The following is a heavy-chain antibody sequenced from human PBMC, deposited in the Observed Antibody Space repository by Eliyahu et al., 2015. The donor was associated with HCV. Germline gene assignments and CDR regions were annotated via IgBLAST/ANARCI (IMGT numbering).Heavy chain of an antibody. V-gene: IGHV3-66*01. CDR1: GFTVSAXY. CDR2: IYSGSTT. J-gene: IGHJ6*02. CDR3: ARSSAVVGHYYYYGMDV. D-gene: IGHD6-19*01. Sequence: EVQLVESGGGLVQPGGSLRLSCAASGFTVSAXYMSWVRQAPGKGLEWVSVIYSGSTTYYADSVKGRFTISRDNSKSTLYLQMNSLRVEDTAVYYCARSSAVVGHYYYYGMDVWGQGTTVTVSS.